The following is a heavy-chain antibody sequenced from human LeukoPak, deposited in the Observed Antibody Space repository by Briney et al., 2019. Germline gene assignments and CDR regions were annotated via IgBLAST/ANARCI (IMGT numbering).Heavy chain of an antibody. J-gene: IGHJ4*02. V-gene: IGHV4-38-2*02. CDR1: GYSISSGYY. CDR2: ISHSETT. Sequence: SETLSLTCTVSGYSISSGYYWGWIRQPPGKGLEWIGSISHSETTYYKPSLKSRLTMSVDTSKNQFSLKLSSLTAADTAVYYCAGEGIAVARDDYWGQGTLVTVSS. D-gene: IGHD6-19*01. CDR3: AGEGIAVARDDY.